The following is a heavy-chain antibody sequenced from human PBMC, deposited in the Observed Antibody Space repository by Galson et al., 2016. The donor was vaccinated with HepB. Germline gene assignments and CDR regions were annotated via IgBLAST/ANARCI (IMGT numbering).Heavy chain of an antibody. CDR1: GDSFRAYY. D-gene: IGHD3-3*01. V-gene: IGHV4-34*01. J-gene: IGHJ3*02. CDR3: ARGRLEWFHGALDI. CDR2: INQSGST. Sequence: SETLSLTCGVYGDSFRAYYWNWIRQPPGKGLEWIGQINQSGSTSFNPSLNSRVTISADSSTNQFSLELNSVTTADTAVYYCARGRLEWFHGALDIWDQGTMVIVSS.